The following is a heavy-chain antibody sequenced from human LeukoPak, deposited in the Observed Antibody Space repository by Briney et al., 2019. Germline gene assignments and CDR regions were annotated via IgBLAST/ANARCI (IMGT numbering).Heavy chain of an antibody. J-gene: IGHJ6*03. CDR1: GFTFSDYY. CDR3: ARVGELRHYYYYYMDV. D-gene: IGHD3-16*01. V-gene: IGHV3-11*04. CDR2: IGSSGSTI. Sequence: PGGSLRLSCAASGFTFSDYYMSWIRQAPGKGLEWVSYIGSSGSTIYYADSVKGRFTISRDNAKNSLYLQMNSLRAEDTAVYYCARVGELRHYYYYYMDVWGKGTTVTVSS.